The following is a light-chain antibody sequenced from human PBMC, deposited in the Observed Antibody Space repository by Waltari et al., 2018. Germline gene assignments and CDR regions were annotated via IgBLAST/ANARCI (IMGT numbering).Light chain of an antibody. CDR3: QSADSSGTYHVV. CDR1: ALPKQE. Sequence: SYELTQPPSVSVSPGQTDRITCSGDALPKQEAYWYQQKPGQAPVLVIYKDRERPSGIPERFSGSSSGTTVTLTISGVQAEDEADYYCQSADSSGTYHVVFGGGTKLTVL. V-gene: IGLV3-25*03. CDR2: KDR. J-gene: IGLJ2*01.